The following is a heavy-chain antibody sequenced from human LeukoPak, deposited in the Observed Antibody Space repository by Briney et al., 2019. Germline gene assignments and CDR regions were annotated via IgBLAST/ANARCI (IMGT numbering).Heavy chain of an antibody. CDR2: IRYDGNNK. V-gene: IGHV3-30*02. J-gene: IGHJ4*02. CDR3: AKDPWVRSYDSSGYVDY. D-gene: IGHD3-22*01. CDR1: GFTFSSYG. Sequence: PGESLRLSCAASGFTFSSYGMHWVPQAPGRGLEWVAFIRYDGNNKYYADSVKGRFTISRDNSKNTLYLQMNSLRAEDTAVYYCAKDPWVRSYDSSGYVDYWGQGTLVTVS.